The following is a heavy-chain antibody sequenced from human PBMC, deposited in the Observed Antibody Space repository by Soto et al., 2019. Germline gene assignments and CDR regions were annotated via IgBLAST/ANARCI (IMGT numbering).Heavy chain of an antibody. D-gene: IGHD3-16*01. J-gene: IGHJ4*02. CDR3: AGGGGGRVEGDY. V-gene: IGHV1-69*01. Sequence: QVQLVQSGAEVKKPGSSVKVSCKASGGTFSSYAISWVRQAPGQGLEWMGGIIPIFGTANYAQKFQGRVRIPADESTSTAYMGRSGLRSEETAVYFCAGGGGGRVEGDYWGQGTLVTVSS. CDR2: IIPIFGTA. CDR1: GGTFSSYA.